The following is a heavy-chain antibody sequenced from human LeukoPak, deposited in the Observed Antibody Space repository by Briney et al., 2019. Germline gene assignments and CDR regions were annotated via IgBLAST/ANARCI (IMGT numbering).Heavy chain of an antibody. D-gene: IGHD5-12*01. Sequence: GGSLRLSCTTSGFMSTLYSMSWVRQAPGKGLEWVANMKQDGSEKYYVDSVKGRFTISRDNAKNSLYLQMNSLRAEDTAVYYCARGPSGYHNTGGQGTLVTVSS. CDR1: GFMSTLYS. CDR2: MKQDGSEK. CDR3: ARGPSGYHNT. V-gene: IGHV3-7*01. J-gene: IGHJ4*02.